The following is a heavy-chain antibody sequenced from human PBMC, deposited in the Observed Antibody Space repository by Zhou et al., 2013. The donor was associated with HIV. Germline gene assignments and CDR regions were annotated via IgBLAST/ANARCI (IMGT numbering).Heavy chain of an antibody. Sequence: QVQLQESGPGLVKPSETLSLSCAVSGYSISSGYYWGWIRQPQGRVWSGLGVSIIVGTPTTTRPSRVESPYPVDTPKNQFSLRLTSVTAADTAVYYCAGQWELQNYFDFWGQGNPGSPVSS. J-gene: IGHJ4*02. CDR1: GYSISSGYY. V-gene: IGHV4-38-2*01. CDR3: AGQWELQNYFDF. CDR2: SIIVGTP. D-gene: IGHD1-26*01.